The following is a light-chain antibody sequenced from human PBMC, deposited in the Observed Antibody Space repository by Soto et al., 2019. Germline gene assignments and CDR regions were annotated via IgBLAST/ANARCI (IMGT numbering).Light chain of an antibody. J-gene: IGKJ1*01. CDR3: QQTYNTPRT. CDR2: AAS. V-gene: IGKV1-39*01. Sequence: DIQMTQSPSSLSASVGDSVTITCRASHSMSNYLNWYQQKPGKAPNLLIYAASNLQSGVPSRFSGSGSGTDFTLTISSLQPEDFATYFCQQTYNTPRTFGQGTQVEMK. CDR1: HSMSNY.